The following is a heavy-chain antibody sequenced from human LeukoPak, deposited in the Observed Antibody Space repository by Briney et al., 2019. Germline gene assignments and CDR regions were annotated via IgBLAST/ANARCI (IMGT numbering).Heavy chain of an antibody. Sequence: PSETLSLTCTVPGGSIGSSSYYWAWIRQPPGRGQRRIGKSYYSGTTYSNPSLTSRFTISVDTSKNRFSLKLSSVTAADTAVYYCARHASALCGSSTSCYTGHFDYWGQGTLVTVSS. V-gene: IGHV4-39*01. CDR2: SYYSGTT. CDR3: ARHASALCGSSTSCYTGHFDY. J-gene: IGHJ4*02. CDR1: GGSIGSSSYY. D-gene: IGHD2-2*01.